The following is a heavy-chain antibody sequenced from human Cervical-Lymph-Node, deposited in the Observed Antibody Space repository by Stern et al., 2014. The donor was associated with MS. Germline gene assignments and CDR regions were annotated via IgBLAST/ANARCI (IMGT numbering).Heavy chain of an antibody. CDR3: ARSQDIVVVSAATVEGYYYFGMDV. D-gene: IGHD2-2*01. CDR2: VYYDGST. V-gene: IGHV4-39*01. Sequence: QVQLQESGPGLVKPSGTLSLTCTISGGSMKSRSYYWVWIRQPPGKGLEWIGSVYYDGSTYYNPSLPSRVTISEYTSKNQFSLQLSSATAADTAVYYCARSQDIVVVSAATVEGYYYFGMDVWGQGTTVTVSS. J-gene: IGHJ6*02. CDR1: GGSMKSRSYY.